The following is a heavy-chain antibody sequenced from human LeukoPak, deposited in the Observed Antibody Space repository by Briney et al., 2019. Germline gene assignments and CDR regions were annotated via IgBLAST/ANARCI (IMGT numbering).Heavy chain of an antibody. J-gene: IGHJ4*02. CDR2: FFSGGTT. Sequence: GGSLRVSCAASGFTVSSYHVSWVRQAPGKGLEWVSIFFSGGTTYYADSVRGRFTISRDNSKNTLYLQMNSLRAEDTAVYYCARGDYYGSRGDYWGQGTLVTVSS. CDR3: ARGDYYGSRGDY. V-gene: IGHV3-53*01. CDR1: GFTVSSYH. D-gene: IGHD3-10*01.